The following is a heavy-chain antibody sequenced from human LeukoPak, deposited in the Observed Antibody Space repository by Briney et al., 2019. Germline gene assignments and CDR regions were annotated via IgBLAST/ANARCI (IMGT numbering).Heavy chain of an antibody. D-gene: IGHD6-13*01. Sequence: ASVKVSCKASGYTFTSYGISWVRQAPGQGLEWMGWISAYNGNTNYAQKLQGRVTMTTDTSTSTAYMELRSLRSDDTAVYYCARDRRDGYSSSWSYWGQGTLVTVSS. CDR3: ARDRRDGYSSSWSY. J-gene: IGHJ4*02. CDR1: GYTFTSYG. V-gene: IGHV1-18*01. CDR2: ISAYNGNT.